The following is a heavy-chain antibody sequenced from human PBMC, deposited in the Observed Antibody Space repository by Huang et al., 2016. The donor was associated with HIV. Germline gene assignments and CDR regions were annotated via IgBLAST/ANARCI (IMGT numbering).Heavy chain of an antibody. J-gene: IGHJ4*02. V-gene: IGHV1-69*13. CDR3: ARGQLGSYGDYDVLY. D-gene: IGHD4-17*01. CDR1: GGTFSKYA. CDR2: FIPMFGTP. Sequence: QVQLVQSGAEVKTPGSSVKVSCKASGGTFSKYAISWVRQAPGQGLEWMGGFIPMFGTPNYASKFQGRVTITADDSTSTTYVEVSSLRSEETALYYCARGQLGSYGDYDVLYWGQGTLVTVSS.